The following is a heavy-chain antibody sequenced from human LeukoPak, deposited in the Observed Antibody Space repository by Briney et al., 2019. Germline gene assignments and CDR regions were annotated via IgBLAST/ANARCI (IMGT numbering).Heavy chain of an antibody. V-gene: IGHV3-9*01. CDR2: ISWNSGSI. CDR3: AKDPVPAAILGNWFDP. D-gene: IGHD2-2*02. Sequence: GGSLRLSCAASGFTFDDYAMHWVRQAPGKGLEWVSGISWNSGSIGYADSVKGRFTISRDNAKNSLYLQMSSLRAEDTALYYCAKDPVPAAILGNWFDPWGQGTLVTVSS. CDR1: GFTFDDYA. J-gene: IGHJ5*02.